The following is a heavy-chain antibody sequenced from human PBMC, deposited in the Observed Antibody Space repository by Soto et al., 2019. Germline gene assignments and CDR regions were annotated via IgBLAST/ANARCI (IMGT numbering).Heavy chain of an antibody. J-gene: IGHJ3*02. D-gene: IGHD3-22*01. Sequence: ASVKVSCKASGYTFTSYYMHWVRQAPGQGLEWMGIINPSGGSTSYAQKFQGRVTMTRDTSTSTVYMELSSLRSEDTAVYYCASDRTRITMIVVVRGFDIWGQGTMVTVSS. V-gene: IGHV1-46*01. CDR2: INPSGGST. CDR3: ASDRTRITMIVVVRGFDI. CDR1: GYTFTSYY.